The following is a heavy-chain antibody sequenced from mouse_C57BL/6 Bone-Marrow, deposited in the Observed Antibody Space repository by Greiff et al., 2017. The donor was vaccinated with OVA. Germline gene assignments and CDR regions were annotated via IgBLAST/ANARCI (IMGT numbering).Heavy chain of an antibody. J-gene: IGHJ4*01. Sequence: EVKLMESGGGLVQPGGSLSLSCAASGFTFTDYYMSWVRQPPGQDLEWLGFIRNKANGYTSEYSASVKGRFTISRDKSQSILYLQMNALRAEDSATYYCARWGDYWGQGTSVTVSS. CDR1: GFTFTDYY. CDR2: IRNKANGYTS. V-gene: IGHV7-3*01. CDR3: ARWGDY.